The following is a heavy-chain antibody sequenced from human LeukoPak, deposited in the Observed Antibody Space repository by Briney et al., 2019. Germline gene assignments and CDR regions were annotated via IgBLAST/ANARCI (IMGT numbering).Heavy chain of an antibody. J-gene: IGHJ6*03. CDR1: GFSFSSNW. V-gene: IGHV3-7*03. CDR3: AREREPPLVITIDYYYYYYMDV. Sequence: PGGSLRLSCGASGFSFSSNWMSWVRQAPGRGLEWVANIKQDGSEKHYVDSVKGRFTISRDNGKNSLYLQMNSLRAEDTALYYCAREREPPLVITIDYYYYYYMDVWGKGTTVTISS. CDR2: IKQDGSEK. D-gene: IGHD3-3*01.